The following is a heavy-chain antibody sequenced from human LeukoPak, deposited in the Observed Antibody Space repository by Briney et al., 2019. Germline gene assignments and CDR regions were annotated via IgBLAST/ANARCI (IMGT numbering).Heavy chain of an antibody. CDR2: ISFDGSSK. Sequence: GSLRISRAAFGFTFSSYGMHWVRPAPGKGLEWVSVISFDGSSKDYADSVKGRFTISRDNTKNTLYLQMNSLRAEDTAVYYCAKRGSCGGDCYSGPPDYWGQGTLVTVSS. D-gene: IGHD2-21*02. CDR1: GFTFSSYG. J-gene: IGHJ4*02. V-gene: IGHV3-30*18. CDR3: AKRGSCGGDCYSGPPDY.